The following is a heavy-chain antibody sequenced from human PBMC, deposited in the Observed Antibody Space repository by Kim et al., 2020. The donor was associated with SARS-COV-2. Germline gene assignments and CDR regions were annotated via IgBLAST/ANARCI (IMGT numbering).Heavy chain of an antibody. CDR3: ARVIAAAGHWYFDL. Sequence: SETLSLTCTVSGGSISSGGYYWSWIRQHPGKGLEWIGYIYYSGSTYYNPSLKSRVTISVDTSKNQFSLKLSFVTAADTAVYYCARVIAAAGHWYFDLWGRGTLVTVSS. J-gene: IGHJ2*01. CDR2: IYYSGST. V-gene: IGHV4-31*03. D-gene: IGHD6-13*01. CDR1: GGSISSGGYY.